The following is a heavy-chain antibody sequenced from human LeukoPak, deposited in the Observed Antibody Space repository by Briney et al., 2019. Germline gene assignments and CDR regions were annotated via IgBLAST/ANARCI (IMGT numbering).Heavy chain of an antibody. Sequence: GGSLRLSCAASGFTVSSNYMSWVRQAPGKGLEWVSVIYSGGSTYYADSVKGRFTISRDNSKNTLYLQMNSLRAEDTAVYYCAKNPLRYYDSRFSVYWGQGTLVTVSS. D-gene: IGHD3-22*01. J-gene: IGHJ4*02. CDR3: AKNPLRYYDSRFSVY. CDR1: GFTVSSNY. CDR2: IYSGGST. V-gene: IGHV3-53*01.